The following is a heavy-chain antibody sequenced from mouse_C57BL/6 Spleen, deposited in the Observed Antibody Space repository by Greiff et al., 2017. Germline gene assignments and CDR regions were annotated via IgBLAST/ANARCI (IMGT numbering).Heavy chain of an antibody. D-gene: IGHD1-1*01. Sequence: EVLLVESGGGLVKPGGSLKLSCAASGFTFSDYGMHWVRQAPEKGLEWVAYISSGSSTIYYADTVKGRFTLSRDNDKKNLFLQMTRLRSEDTAMYYCGRLRGVVATENYFDYWGQGTTLTVSS. CDR2: ISSGSSTI. CDR3: GRLRGVVATENYFDY. V-gene: IGHV5-17*01. CDR1: GFTFSDYG. J-gene: IGHJ2*01.